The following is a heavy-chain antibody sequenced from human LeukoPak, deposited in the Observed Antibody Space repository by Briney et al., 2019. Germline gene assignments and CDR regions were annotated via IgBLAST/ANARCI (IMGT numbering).Heavy chain of an antibody. J-gene: IGHJ5*02. V-gene: IGHV3-23*01. Sequence: GGSLRLSCAASGFTFSSYAMSWVRQAPGKGLEWVSAISGSGGSTYYADSVKGRFTISRDNSKNTLYLQMNSLRAEDTAAYYCAKLPQHRTTGTLKGWFDPWGQGTLVTVSS. CDR2: ISGSGGST. CDR1: GFTFSSYA. D-gene: IGHD1-1*01. CDR3: AKLPQHRTTGTLKGWFDP.